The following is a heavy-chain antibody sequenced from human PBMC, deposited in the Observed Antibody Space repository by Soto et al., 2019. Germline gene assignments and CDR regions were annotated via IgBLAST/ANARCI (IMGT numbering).Heavy chain of an antibody. CDR2: MYYSGSS. CDR3: ARHPRDDFNYGGSGIFGY. CDR1: GGSISSRTFW. D-gene: IGHD3-10*01. Sequence: QLQLQESGPGLVKPSETLSLTCSVSGGSISSRTFWWAWIRQPPGKGLEWIGDMYYSGSSYSSPSLKSRVNLPVDTAKDQLSLKLNSVTAAGTAVYYWARHPRDDFNYGGSGIFGYWGPGNPVTVSS. V-gene: IGHV4-39*01. J-gene: IGHJ4*02.